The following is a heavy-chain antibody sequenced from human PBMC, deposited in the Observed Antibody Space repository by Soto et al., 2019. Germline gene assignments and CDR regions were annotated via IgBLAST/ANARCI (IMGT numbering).Heavy chain of an antibody. V-gene: IGHV3-74*01. CDR1: GFTFSNYW. Sequence: EVQLVESGGGLVLPGGSLRLSCAASGFTFSNYWMHWVRQTPGKGLVWLSRINSDGNNTTYADSVKGRFTISRDNAKNMLYLQMNSLRADDTAVYYCARDGARFYGNYARLGMDVWGQGTTVTVSS. CDR3: ARDGARFYGNYARLGMDV. CDR2: INSDGNNT. J-gene: IGHJ6*02. D-gene: IGHD4-17*01.